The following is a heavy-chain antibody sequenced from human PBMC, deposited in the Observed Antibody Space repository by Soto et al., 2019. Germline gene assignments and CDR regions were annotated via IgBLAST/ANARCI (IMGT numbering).Heavy chain of an antibody. CDR1: GFTFSTFG. V-gene: IGHV3-30*18. D-gene: IGHD1-26*01. J-gene: IGHJ4*02. CDR2: ISSDGSTK. Sequence: QVQLVESGGGVVQPGRSLRLSCAASGFTFSTFGMHWVRQAPGKALEWVAVISSDGSTKYYADSVKGRFTISRDNSKNMLYLQMTSLRAEDTAVYYCAKDRPYIGSYWGQGILVTVSS. CDR3: AKDRPYIGSY.